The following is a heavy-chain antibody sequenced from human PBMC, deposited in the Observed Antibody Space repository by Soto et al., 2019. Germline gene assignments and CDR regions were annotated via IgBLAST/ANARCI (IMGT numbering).Heavy chain of an antibody. CDR3: ARDHITGTTRAIWNGGMGV. Sequence: GASVKVSCKASGYTFTSYGISWVRQAPGQGLEWMGWISAYNGNTNYAQKLQGRVTMTTDTSTSTAYMELRSLRSDDTAVYYCARDHITGTTRAIWNGGMGVWGKVTTVTASS. D-gene: IGHD1-7*01. CDR2: ISAYNGNT. CDR1: GYTFTSYG. J-gene: IGHJ6*04. V-gene: IGHV1-18*01.